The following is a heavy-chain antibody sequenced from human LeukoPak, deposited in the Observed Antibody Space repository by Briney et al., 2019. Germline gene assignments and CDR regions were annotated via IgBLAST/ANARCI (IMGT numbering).Heavy chain of an antibody. V-gene: IGHV4-34*01. J-gene: IGHJ4*02. Sequence: SETLSLTCAVYGGSFSGYYWSWIRQPPGKGLEWIGEINHSGSTNYNPSLKSRVTISVDTSKNQFSLKLSSVTAADTAVYYCASSGNYGSDYWGQGTLVTVSS. D-gene: IGHD1-26*01. CDR2: INHSGST. CDR3: ASSGNYGSDY. CDR1: GGSFSGYY.